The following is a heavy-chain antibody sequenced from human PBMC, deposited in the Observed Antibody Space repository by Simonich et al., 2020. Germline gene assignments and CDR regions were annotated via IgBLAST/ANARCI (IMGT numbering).Heavy chain of an antibody. CDR3: AREKWLRFAFDI. J-gene: IGHJ3*02. V-gene: IGHV3-48*03. D-gene: IGHD5-12*01. CDR1: GFTFSRYE. CDR2: ISSSGSTI. Sequence: PGGSLRLSCAASGFTFSRYEMNWVRQAPGKGLEWVSYISSSGSTIYYADSVKGRFTISRDNAKNSLYLQMNSLRAEDTAVYYCAREKWLRFAFDIWGQGTMVTVSS.